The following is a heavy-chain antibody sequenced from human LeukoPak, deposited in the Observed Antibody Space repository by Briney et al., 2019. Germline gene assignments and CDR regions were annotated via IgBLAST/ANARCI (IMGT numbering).Heavy chain of an antibody. CDR1: GFTFDDYG. V-gene: IGHV3-20*04. J-gene: IGHJ4*02. Sequence: GGSLRLSCAASGFTFDDYGMSWVRQAPGKGLERVSGINWNGGSTGYADSVKGRFTISRGNAKNSLYLQMNSLRAEDTALYYCAKEGGQFTYCGGDCYSLSGPFDYWGQGTLVTVSS. D-gene: IGHD2-21*02. CDR2: INWNGGST. CDR3: AKEGGQFTYCGGDCYSLSGPFDY.